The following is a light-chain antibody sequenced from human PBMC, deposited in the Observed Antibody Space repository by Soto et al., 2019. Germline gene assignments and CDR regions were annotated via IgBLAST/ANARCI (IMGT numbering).Light chain of an antibody. CDR2: GAT. CDR1: QSLGSN. J-gene: IGKJ1*01. Sequence: EVVMTQSPATLSVSPGERATLSCRASQSLGSNLAWYQQKPGQAPRLLIYGATTRATGIPARFSGSGSGTESTLTIISLQSEDLAVYHCQQYNDWRWTFVQGTKVEIK. CDR3: QQYNDWRWT. V-gene: IGKV3-15*01.